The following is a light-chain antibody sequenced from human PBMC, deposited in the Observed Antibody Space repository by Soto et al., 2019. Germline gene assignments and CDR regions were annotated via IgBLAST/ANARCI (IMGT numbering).Light chain of an antibody. CDR1: SSNIGSNT. V-gene: IGLV1-44*01. CDR2: SNN. CDR3: AAWDDSLNGVV. J-gene: IGLJ2*01. Sequence: QSVLTQPPSASGTPGQRVTISCSGSSSNIGSNTVNWYQQLPGTAPKLLIYSNNQRPSGVPDRFSGSKSGTSASLAISGPQSEDEADYYCAAWDDSLNGVVFGGGTKVTVL.